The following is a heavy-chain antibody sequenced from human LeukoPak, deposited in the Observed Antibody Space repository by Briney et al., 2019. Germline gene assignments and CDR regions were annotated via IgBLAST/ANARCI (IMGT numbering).Heavy chain of an antibody. Sequence: GGSLRLSCAASGFTFSSYGLHWVRQAPGKGLEWVSLISWDGGSTYYADSAKGRFTISRDNSKNSLYLQMNSLRAEDTALYYCAKSGCSSTSCYYYYYYMDVWGKGTTVTVSS. CDR3: AKSGCSSTSCYYYYYYMDV. CDR2: ISWDGGST. V-gene: IGHV3-43D*03. D-gene: IGHD2-2*01. J-gene: IGHJ6*03. CDR1: GFTFSSYG.